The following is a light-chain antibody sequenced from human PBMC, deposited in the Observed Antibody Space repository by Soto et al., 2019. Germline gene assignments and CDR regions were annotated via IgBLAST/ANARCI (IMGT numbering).Light chain of an antibody. V-gene: IGLV2-14*01. CDR1: SSDVGGYNY. Sequence: QSALTQPASVSGSPGQSITISCTGTSSDVGGYNYVSWYQQHPGKAPKLMIYEVSHRPSGVSTRFSGSKSDNTASLTISGLQAEDEADYYCSSYSTSSTLVFGTGTKLTVL. CDR2: EVS. J-gene: IGLJ1*01. CDR3: SSYSTSSTLV.